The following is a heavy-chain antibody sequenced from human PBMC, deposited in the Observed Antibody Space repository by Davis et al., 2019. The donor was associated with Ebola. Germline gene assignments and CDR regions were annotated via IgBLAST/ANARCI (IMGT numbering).Heavy chain of an antibody. Sequence: PGGSLRLSCAASGFTFSGSAMHWVRQASGKGLEWVSSISSSSSYIYYADSVKGRFTISRDNAKNSLYLQMNSLRAEDTAVYYCAARYGDYAPIDYWGQGTLVTVSS. V-gene: IGHV3-21*01. D-gene: IGHD4-17*01. CDR1: GFTFSGSA. CDR3: AARYGDYAPIDY. J-gene: IGHJ4*02. CDR2: ISSSSSYI.